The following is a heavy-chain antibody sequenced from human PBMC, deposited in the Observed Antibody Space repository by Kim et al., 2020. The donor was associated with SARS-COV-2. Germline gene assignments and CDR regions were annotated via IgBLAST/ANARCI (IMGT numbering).Heavy chain of an antibody. CDR2: INHSGST. V-gene: IGHV4-34*01. CDR1: GGSFSGYY. J-gene: IGHJ4*02. D-gene: IGHD2-15*01. Sequence: SETLSLTCAVYGGSFSGYYWSWIRQPPGKGLEWIGEINHSGSTNYNPSLKSRVTISVDTSKNQFSLKLSSVTAADTAVYYCARTELVCSGGSCYPYFDYWGQGTLVTVSS. CDR3: ARTELVCSGGSCYPYFDY.